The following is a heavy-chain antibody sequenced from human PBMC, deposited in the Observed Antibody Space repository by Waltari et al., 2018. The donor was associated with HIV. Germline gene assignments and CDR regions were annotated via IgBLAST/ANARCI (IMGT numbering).Heavy chain of an antibody. CDR1: GGSISRTIYY. CDR3: ARHVSGSTSWLDY. CDR2: IHYSGST. V-gene: IGHV4-39*01. Sequence: QLPLQESGPGLVRPSETLSLPSTVPGGSISRTIYYWGSTRQPPGKGLEWLGSIHYSGSTYNNPFLKSRVTISVDTSKKQFSLKLSSVTAADTAVYYCARHVSGSTSWLDYWGQGTLVTVSS. J-gene: IGHJ4*02. D-gene: IGHD2-2*01.